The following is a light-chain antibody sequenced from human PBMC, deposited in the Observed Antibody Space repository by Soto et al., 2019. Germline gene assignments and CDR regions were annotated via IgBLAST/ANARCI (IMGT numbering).Light chain of an antibody. CDR3: QQYNNGPQT. Sequence: MTRSPDTLSVSLGEGATLSCRSSQSRRSSLAWYQQKPGQAPRLLIYDASTRATGIPARFSGSGSGTDFTLTISGLQSEDFEVYYCQQYNNGPQTFGQGTKVDIK. J-gene: IGKJ1*01. V-gene: IGKV3-15*01. CDR1: QSRRSS. CDR2: DAS.